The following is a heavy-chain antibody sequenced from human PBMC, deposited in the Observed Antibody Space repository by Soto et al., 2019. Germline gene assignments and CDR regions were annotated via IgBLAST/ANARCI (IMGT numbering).Heavy chain of an antibody. CDR3: TGRGVAEFDS. Sequence: PSETLSLTWTVFCYPIRSTSNYWGWIRQPPGKGLEWIGSIYQSGSTDYHPSLKSRVTISTDTSKKQFSLNLRSVTAADTAVYYCTGRGVAEFDSWGHGLLVTAPQ. J-gene: IGHJ5*01. CDR1: CYPIRSTSNY. V-gene: IGHV4-39*01. CDR2: IYQSGST. D-gene: IGHD2-15*01.